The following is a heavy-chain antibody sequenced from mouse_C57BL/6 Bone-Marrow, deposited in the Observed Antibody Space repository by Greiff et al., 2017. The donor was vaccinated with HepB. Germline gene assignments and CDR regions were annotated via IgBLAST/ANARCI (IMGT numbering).Heavy chain of an antibody. J-gene: IGHJ3*01. D-gene: IGHD2-4*01. V-gene: IGHV14-4*01. CDR2: IDPENGDT. Sequence: DVQLQESGAELVRPGASVKLSCTASGFNIKDDYMHWVKQRPEQGLEWIGWIDPENGDTEYASKFQGKATITADTSSNTAYLQLSSLTSEDTAVYYCTTLYDYDGAWFAYWGQGTLVTVSA. CDR1: GFNIKDDY. CDR3: TTLYDYDGAWFAY.